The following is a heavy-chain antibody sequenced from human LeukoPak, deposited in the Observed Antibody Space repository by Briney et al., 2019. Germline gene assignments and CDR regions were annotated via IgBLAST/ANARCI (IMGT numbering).Heavy chain of an antibody. D-gene: IGHD6-13*01. CDR1: GGSFSGYY. CDR2: INHSGST. J-gene: IGHJ6*03. CDR3: ARGLTSIAAAGIRYYYYMDV. V-gene: IGHV4-34*01. Sequence: PSETLSLTCAVYGGSFSGYYWSWIRQPPGKGLEWIGEINHSGSTNYNPSLKSRVTISVDTSKNQFSLRLSSVTAADTAVYYCARGLTSIAAAGIRYYYYMDVWGKGTTVTVSS.